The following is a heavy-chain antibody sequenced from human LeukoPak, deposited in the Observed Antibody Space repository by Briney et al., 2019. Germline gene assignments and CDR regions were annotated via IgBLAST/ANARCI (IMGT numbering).Heavy chain of an antibody. J-gene: IGHJ4*02. CDR2: IYSGGST. V-gene: IGHV3-66*01. D-gene: IGHD1-1*01. Sequence: GGSLRLSCAASGFTVSSNYMSWVRQAPGKGLEWVSAIYSGGSTYYADSVKGRFTISRDNSKNTLYLQMNRLRAEDTAVYYCARERQLERLAFGKEGSAFDYWGQGTLVTVSS. CDR1: GFTVSSNY. CDR3: ARERQLERLAFGKEGSAFDY.